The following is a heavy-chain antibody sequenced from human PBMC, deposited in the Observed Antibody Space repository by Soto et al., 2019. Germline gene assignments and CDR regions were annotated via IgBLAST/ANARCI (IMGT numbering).Heavy chain of an antibody. CDR3: ARWSYLDY. V-gene: IGHV3-23*01. D-gene: IGHD3-3*01. CDR1: GFSFGSYA. CDR2: ISGSDGKT. J-gene: IGHJ4*02. Sequence: GGSLRLSCAASGFSFGSYALSWVRQAPGKGLEWVSTISGSDGKTFYADSVKGRFSISRDTSQSTLYLQMNSLRADDTAMYYCARWSYLDYWGQGTRVPSPQ.